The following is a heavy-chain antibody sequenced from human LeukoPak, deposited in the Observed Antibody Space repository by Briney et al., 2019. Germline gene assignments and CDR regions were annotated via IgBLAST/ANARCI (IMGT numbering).Heavy chain of an antibody. D-gene: IGHD3-16*02. V-gene: IGHV3-48*01. CDR2: ISSSSSTI. CDR3: AREAVHMITFGGVIASSHGMDV. CDR1: GFTFSSYA. J-gene: IGHJ6*02. Sequence: GGSLRLSCAASGFTFSSYAMTWVRQAPGKGLEWVSYISSSSSTIYCADSVKGRFTISRDNAKNSLYLQMNSLRAEDTAVYYCAREAVHMITFGGVIASSHGMDVWGQGTTVTVSS.